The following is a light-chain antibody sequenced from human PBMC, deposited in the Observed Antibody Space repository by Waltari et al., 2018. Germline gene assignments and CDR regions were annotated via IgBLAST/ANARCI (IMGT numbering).Light chain of an antibody. CDR1: RTVYSDY. J-gene: IGKJ1*01. V-gene: IGKV3-20*01. CDR2: GVS. CDR3: QHYGAFPWS. Sequence: DTLLTQSPGTLSLSPGDRATLSCRASRTVYSDYLAWYQQKSGRAPRLLISGVSNRATGVADRFSGYGSGTDFNLTITRLEPEDVAVYFCQHYGAFPWSFGQGTKVEIK.